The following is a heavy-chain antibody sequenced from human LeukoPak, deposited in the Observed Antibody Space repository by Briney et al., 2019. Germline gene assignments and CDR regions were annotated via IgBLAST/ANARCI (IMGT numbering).Heavy chain of an antibody. Sequence: SETLSLTCAVSGGSINNYYWSWIRQPAGKGLEGIGRIYTRGSTNYNPSLKSRVTMSVDTSKNQFSLKLSSVTAADTAVYYCARGRYCSADICSGGDAFDIWGQGTMVSVSS. J-gene: IGHJ3*02. CDR2: IYTRGST. D-gene: IGHD2-15*01. V-gene: IGHV4-4*07. CDR1: GGSINNYY. CDR3: ARGRYCSADICSGGDAFDI.